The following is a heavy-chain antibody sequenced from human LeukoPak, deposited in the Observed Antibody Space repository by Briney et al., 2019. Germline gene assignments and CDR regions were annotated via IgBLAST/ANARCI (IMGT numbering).Heavy chain of an antibody. J-gene: IGHJ6*02. V-gene: IGHV4-34*01. CDR1: GGSFSGYY. Sequence: SETLSLTCAVYGGSFSGYYWSWIRQPPGKGLEWIGEINHSGSTNYNPSLKSRVTISVDTSKNQFSLKLSSVTAADTAVYYCACRRDASSGYIVAYYYYYGMDVWGQGTTVTVSS. D-gene: IGHD3-22*01. CDR2: INHSGST. CDR3: ACRRDASSGYIVAYYYYYGMDV.